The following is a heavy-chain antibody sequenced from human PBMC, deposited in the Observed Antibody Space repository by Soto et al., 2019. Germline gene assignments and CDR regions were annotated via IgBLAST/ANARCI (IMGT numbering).Heavy chain of an antibody. D-gene: IGHD1-1*01. CDR3: GTTFEY. V-gene: IGHV3-74*01. CDR2: INNDGSRT. CDR1: GFTISSYS. Sequence: PGGSLRLSCAASGFTISSYSMHWVRQVPGEGLVWVSSINNDGSRTWYADSVRGRIAMSRDNARNLVYLQMNSLRAEDTAVYYCGTTFEYWGQGALVTVSS. J-gene: IGHJ4*02.